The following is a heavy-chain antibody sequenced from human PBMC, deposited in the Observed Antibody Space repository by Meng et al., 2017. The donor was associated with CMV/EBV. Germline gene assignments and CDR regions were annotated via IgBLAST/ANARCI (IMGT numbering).Heavy chain of an antibody. J-gene: IGHJ4*02. CDR2: IYPGDSDT. CDR3: ARPRGPAPEVFDY. V-gene: IGHV5-51*01. CDR1: GYTFTSYA. Sequence: VQLVQSGAEVKKPGASVKVSCKASGYTFTSYAMHWVRQAPGQRLEWMGIIYPGDSDTRYSPSFQGQVTISADKSISTAYLQWSSLKASDTAMYYCARPRGPAPEVFDYWGQGTLVTVSS. D-gene: IGHD3-10*01.